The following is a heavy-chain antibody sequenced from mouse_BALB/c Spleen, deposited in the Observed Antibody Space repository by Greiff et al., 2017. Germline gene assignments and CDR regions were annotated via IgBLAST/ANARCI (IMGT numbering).Heavy chain of an antibody. J-gene: IGHJ2*01. D-gene: IGHD2-3*01. V-gene: IGHV1-69*02. CDR2: IYPSDSYT. CDR3: TRIYDGYSYYFDY. CDR1: GYTFTSYW. Sequence: QVQLQQSGAELVRPGVSVKLSCKASGYTFTSYWINWVKQRPGQGLEWIGNIYPSDSYTNYNQKFKDKATLTVDKSSSTAYMQLSSPTSEDSAVYYCTRIYDGYSYYFDYWGQGTTLTVSS.